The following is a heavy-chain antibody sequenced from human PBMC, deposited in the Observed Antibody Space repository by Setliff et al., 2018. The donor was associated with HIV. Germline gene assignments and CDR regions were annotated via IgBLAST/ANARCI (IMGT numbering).Heavy chain of an antibody. D-gene: IGHD1-20*01. CDR3: AREARYQDRYYYYMDV. CDR1: GYTFTGYY. J-gene: IGHJ6*03. CDR2: INPNSGGT. Sequence: ASVKVSCKASGYTFTGYYMHWVRQAPGQGLEWMGWINPNSGGTDYAQKFQGRVTMTRDTSISTAYMELGRLRSEDTAVYYCAREARYQDRYYYYMDVWGKGTTVTVSS. V-gene: IGHV1-2*02.